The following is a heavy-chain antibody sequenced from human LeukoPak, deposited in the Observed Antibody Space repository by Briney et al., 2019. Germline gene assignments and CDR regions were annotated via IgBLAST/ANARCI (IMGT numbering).Heavy chain of an antibody. CDR2: TNWNGGST. Sequence: GGSLRLSCAASGFTFDDYGMSWVRQAPGKGLEWVSGTNWNGGSTGYADSVKGRFTISRDNAKNSLYLQMNSPRAEDTALYYCARDMRYYGSGAFDYWGQGTLVTVSS. J-gene: IGHJ4*02. D-gene: IGHD3-10*01. CDR1: GFTFDDYG. CDR3: ARDMRYYGSGAFDY. V-gene: IGHV3-20*04.